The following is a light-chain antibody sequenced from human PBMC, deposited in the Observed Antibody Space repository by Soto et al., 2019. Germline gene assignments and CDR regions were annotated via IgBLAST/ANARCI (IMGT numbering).Light chain of an antibody. CDR2: SND. V-gene: IGLV1-44*01. J-gene: IGLJ2*01. CDR3: ATWDDSLNGLV. CDR1: NSNIGSNT. Sequence: QSVLTQPPSASGTPGQRVTISCSGSNSNIGSNTVNWYQHLPGTAPKLLIYSNDQRPSGVPGRFSGSKSGTSASLAISGLQSDDEADYYCATWDDSLNGLVFGGGTKLTVL.